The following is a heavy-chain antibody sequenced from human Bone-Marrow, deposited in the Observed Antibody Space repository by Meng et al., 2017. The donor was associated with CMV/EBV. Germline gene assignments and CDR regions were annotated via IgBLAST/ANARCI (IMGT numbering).Heavy chain of an antibody. J-gene: IGHJ3*02. D-gene: IGHD1-1*01. V-gene: IGHV3-74*01. CDR1: GFTFSSYW. Sequence: GESLKISCAASGFTFSSYWMHWVRQAPGKGLVWVSRINSDGSSTSYADSVKGRFTISRDNAKNTLYLQMNSLRAEDTAVYYCARASNEFTSDAFDIWGQGTMVTVSS. CDR2: INSDGSST. CDR3: ARASNEFTSDAFDI.